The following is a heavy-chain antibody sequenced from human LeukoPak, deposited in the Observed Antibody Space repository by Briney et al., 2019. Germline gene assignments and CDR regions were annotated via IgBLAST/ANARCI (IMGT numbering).Heavy chain of an antibody. CDR1: GGSFSGYY. CDR2: INHSGST. Sequence: PSETLSLTCAVYGGSFSGYYWSWIRQPPGKGLEWIGEINHSGSTNYNPSLKSRVTISVDTSKNQFSLKLSSVTAADTAVYYCARQAVAGYLFDYWGQGTLVTVSS. D-gene: IGHD6-19*01. V-gene: IGHV4-34*01. J-gene: IGHJ4*02. CDR3: ARQAVAGYLFDY.